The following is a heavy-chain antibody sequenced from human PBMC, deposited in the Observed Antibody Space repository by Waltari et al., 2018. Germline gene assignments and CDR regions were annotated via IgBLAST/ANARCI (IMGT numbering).Heavy chain of an antibody. D-gene: IGHD3-3*01. CDR1: GFTFSSYG. CDR2: IWYDGSNK. Sequence: QVQLVESGGGVVQPGRSLRLSCAASGFTFSSYGMHWVRQAPGKGLEWVAVIWYDGSNKYYADSVKGRFTISRDNSKNTLYLQMNSLRAEDTAVYYCAKIFGVVIGDDAFDIWGQGTMVTVSS. CDR3: AKIFGVVIGDDAFDI. J-gene: IGHJ3*02. V-gene: IGHV3-33*06.